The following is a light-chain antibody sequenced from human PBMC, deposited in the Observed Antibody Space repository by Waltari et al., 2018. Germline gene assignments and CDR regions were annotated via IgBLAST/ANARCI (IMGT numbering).Light chain of an antibody. V-gene: IGKV3-11*01. CDR3: QQRSNWTPHT. CDR2: DAP. CDR1: QSVGTS. J-gene: IGKJ2*01. Sequence: EIVLTQSPATLSLSPGATATHSCRASQSVGTSLAWYQQKPGQAPRLLIYDAPTRATGIPARFRGSGSATDYTLTISSLEAEDVAVYYCQQRSNWTPHTFGQGARLEIK.